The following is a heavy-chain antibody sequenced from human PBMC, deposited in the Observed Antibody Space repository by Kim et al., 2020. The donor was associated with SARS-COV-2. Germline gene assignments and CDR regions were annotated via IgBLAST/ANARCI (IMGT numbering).Heavy chain of an antibody. CDR2: VNGFATTT. CDR1: GFTFTNYA. CDR3: AKQEVAFGSGWPWVFDS. D-gene: IGHD2-15*01. J-gene: IGHJ4*02. Sequence: GGSLRLSCAASGFTFTNYAMSWVRQAPGKGLEWISAVNGFATTTYYADSVKGRFTISRDNSMNTLYLQMNSLRVEDAAVYYCAKQEVAFGSGWPWVFDSWGQGALVAVSS. V-gene: IGHV3-23*01.